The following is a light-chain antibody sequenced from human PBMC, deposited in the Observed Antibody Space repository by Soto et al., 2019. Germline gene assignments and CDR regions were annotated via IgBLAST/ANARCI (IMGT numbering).Light chain of an antibody. CDR1: SSDIGGYKY. CDR3: SSYVASNNLRV. CDR2: EVN. J-gene: IGLJ1*01. V-gene: IGLV2-8*01. Sequence: QSVLTQPPSASGSPGQSVTISCTGTSSDIGGYKYVSWYQQHPGKAPKLIIYEVNERPSGVPDRFSGSKSGNTASLTVSGLRAEDEADYYCSSYVASNNLRVFGTGTKLTVL.